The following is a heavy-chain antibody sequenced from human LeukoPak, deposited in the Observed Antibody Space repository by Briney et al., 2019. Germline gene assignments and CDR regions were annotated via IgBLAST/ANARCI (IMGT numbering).Heavy chain of an antibody. CDR1: GFTFSSYA. CDR3: AKLGAAAGRNWYVY. CDR2: ISGSGGST. Sequence: PGGSLRLSCAASGFTFSSYAMSWVRQAPGKGLEWVSAISGSGGSTYYADSEKGRFTISRDNSKNTLYLQMNSLRAEDTAVYYCAKLGAAAGRNWYVYWGQGTLVTVSS. J-gene: IGHJ4*02. V-gene: IGHV3-23*01. D-gene: IGHD6-13*01.